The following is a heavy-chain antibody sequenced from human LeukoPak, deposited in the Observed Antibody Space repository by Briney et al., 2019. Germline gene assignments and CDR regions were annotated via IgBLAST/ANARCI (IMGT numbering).Heavy chain of an antibody. CDR3: ARLTALYFGDERVYYFDY. CDR1: GDSISSYS. CDR2: IYYSGRT. J-gene: IGHJ4*02. D-gene: IGHD4-17*01. Sequence: SETLSLTCTVSGDSISSYSWSWIRQPPGKGLEWIGNIYYSGRTNYNPSLKSRVTISVDTSKNQFSLRLSSVTAADTAVYYCARLTALYFGDERVYYFDYWGQGTLVTVSS. V-gene: IGHV4-59*08.